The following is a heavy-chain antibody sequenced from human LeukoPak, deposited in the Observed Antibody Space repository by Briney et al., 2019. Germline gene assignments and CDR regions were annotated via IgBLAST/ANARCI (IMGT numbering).Heavy chain of an antibody. Sequence: SVKVSCKASGGTFSTFAISWVRQAPGQGLEWMGGIIPIFGTTNYAQKFQGRVTITADKSTSTAYMELRSLRSEDTAVYYCARGGTFYYDSSGYYLGNYWGQGTLVTVSS. V-gene: IGHV1-69*06. D-gene: IGHD3-22*01. CDR3: ARGGTFYYDSSGYYLGNY. J-gene: IGHJ4*02. CDR2: IIPIFGTT. CDR1: GGTFSTFA.